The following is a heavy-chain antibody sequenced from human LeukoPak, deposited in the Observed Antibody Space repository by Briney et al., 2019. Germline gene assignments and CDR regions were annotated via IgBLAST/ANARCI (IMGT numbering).Heavy chain of an antibody. V-gene: IGHV4-31*03. CDR2: IYYSGST. D-gene: IGHD3-10*01. J-gene: IGHJ6*04. CDR1: GGSISSGGYY. CDR3: ARGGGSMVRGVIPRYGMDV. Sequence: KPSQTLSLTCTVSGGSISSGGYYWSWIRQHPGKGLEWIGYIYYSGSTYYNPSLESRVTISVDTSKNQFPLKLSSVTAADTAVYYCARGGGSMVRGVIPRYGMDVWGKGTTVTVSS.